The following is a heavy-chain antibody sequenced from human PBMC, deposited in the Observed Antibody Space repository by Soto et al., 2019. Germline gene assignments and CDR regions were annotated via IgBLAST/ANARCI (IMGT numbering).Heavy chain of an antibody. CDR1: GVTFSSYG. J-gene: IGHJ4*02. CDR3: AKALIAAAGFDY. Sequence: GGSLRLSCAAYGVTFSSYGMHWVRQAPGKGLEWVAVISYDGSNKYYADSVKGRFTISRDNSKNTLYLQMNSLRAEDTAVYYCAKALIAAAGFDYWGQGNLVSVSS. V-gene: IGHV3-30*18. D-gene: IGHD6-13*01. CDR2: ISYDGSNK.